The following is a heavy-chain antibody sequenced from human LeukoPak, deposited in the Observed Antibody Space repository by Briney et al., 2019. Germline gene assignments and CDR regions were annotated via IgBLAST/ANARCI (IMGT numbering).Heavy chain of an antibody. Sequence: ASVKLSCKASGATFSSYDISWVRQAPGQGLEWMGGIIPIFGTANYAQKFQGRVTITADESTSTAYMELSSLRSEDTAVYYCARHIGYSYGWSSPTFDYWGEGTLVTVSS. CDR1: GATFSSYD. J-gene: IGHJ4*02. CDR3: ARHIGYSYGWSSPTFDY. D-gene: IGHD5-18*01. V-gene: IGHV1-69*13. CDR2: IIPIFGTA.